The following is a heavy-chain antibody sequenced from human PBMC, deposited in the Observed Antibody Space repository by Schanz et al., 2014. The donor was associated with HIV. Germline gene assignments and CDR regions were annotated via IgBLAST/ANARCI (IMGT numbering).Heavy chain of an antibody. CDR3: GRYDSPVVDV. J-gene: IGHJ6*02. CDR2: IFHSVSS. CDR1: GVSMSSDTYY. V-gene: IGHV4-30-4*08. Sequence: QVQVQESGPGLVKPLQTLSLTCNVSGVSMSSDTYYWNWIRQRPGKSLEWIGYIFHSVSSYYNPSLKSRATISIDTSANQLSLKLASVTAADTAVYYCGRYDSPVVDVWGQGTTVIVSS. D-gene: IGHD2-15*01.